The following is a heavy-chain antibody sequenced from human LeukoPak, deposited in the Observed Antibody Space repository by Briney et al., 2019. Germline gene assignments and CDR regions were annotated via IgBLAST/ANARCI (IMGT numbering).Heavy chain of an antibody. CDR3: ARESTGSYSGIDY. Sequence: GGSLRLSCAASGFTFSSYGIHWVRQAPGKGLEWVAVIWHDGSYKYYADSVKGRFTISRDNSKNMLFLEMNSLRAEDTAVYYCARESTGSYSGIDYWGQGTPATVSA. CDR2: IWHDGSYK. CDR1: GFTFSSYG. J-gene: IGHJ4*02. D-gene: IGHD1-26*01. V-gene: IGHV3-33*01.